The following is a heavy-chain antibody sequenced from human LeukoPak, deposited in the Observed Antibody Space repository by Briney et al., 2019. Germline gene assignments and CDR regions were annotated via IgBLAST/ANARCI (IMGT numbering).Heavy chain of an antibody. Sequence: GASVKVSCKASGFTFTSSAMQWVRQARGQRLEWIGWIVVGSGNTNYAQKFQERVTITRDMSTSTAYMELSSLRSEDTAVYYCARVLRGGYDLRGYNWFDPWGQGTLVTVSS. CDR3: ARVLRGGYDLRGYNWFDP. V-gene: IGHV1-58*02. CDR2: IVVGSGNT. CDR1: GFTFTSSA. J-gene: IGHJ5*02. D-gene: IGHD5-12*01.